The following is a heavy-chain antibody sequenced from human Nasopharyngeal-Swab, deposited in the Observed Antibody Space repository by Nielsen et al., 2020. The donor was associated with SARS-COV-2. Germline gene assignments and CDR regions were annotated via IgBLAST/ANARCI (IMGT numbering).Heavy chain of an antibody. CDR3: ARDRVLQSVVILHNWFDP. V-gene: IGHV1-2*06. CDR1: SYTFTGYY. D-gene: IGHD3-22*01. CDR2: INPNSGGT. J-gene: IGHJ5*02. Sequence: ASAKNISNAASYTFTGYYVHWVRQDPREKRQWRGRINPNSGGTNDAQKFQGRVTMTRDTSINTAYMELSRLRSDDTAVYYCARDRVLQSVVILHNWFDPWGQGTLVTVSS.